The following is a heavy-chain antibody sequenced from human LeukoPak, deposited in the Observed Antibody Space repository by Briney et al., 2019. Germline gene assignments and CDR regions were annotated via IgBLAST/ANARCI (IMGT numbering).Heavy chain of an antibody. Sequence: GESLKISCKGSGYSFTNYWIGWVRQMPGKGLEWMGIIYPGDSDTRYSPSFQGQVTISADKSISTAYLQWSSLKASDTAMYYCARQRHYGSGSHDFDYWGQGTLVTVSS. V-gene: IGHV5-51*01. CDR2: IYPGDSDT. CDR3: ARQRHYGSGSHDFDY. D-gene: IGHD3-10*01. J-gene: IGHJ4*02. CDR1: GYSFTNYW.